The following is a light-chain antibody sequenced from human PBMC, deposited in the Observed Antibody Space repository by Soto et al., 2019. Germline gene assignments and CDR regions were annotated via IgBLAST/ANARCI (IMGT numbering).Light chain of an antibody. Sequence: DIQMTQSPSSLSASVGDRVTITCRASQSISSSLNWYQLKPGQAPKLLIYAASSVQSGVPSSFSGSVSGTDFTLTISSLQLEDFATYYCHQTYNSPFTFGGGTTVEIK. CDR1: QSISSS. CDR2: AAS. V-gene: IGKV1-39*01. J-gene: IGKJ4*01. CDR3: HQTYNSPFT.